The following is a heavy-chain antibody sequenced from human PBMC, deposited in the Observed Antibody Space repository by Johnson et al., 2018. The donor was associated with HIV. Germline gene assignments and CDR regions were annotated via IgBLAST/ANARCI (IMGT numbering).Heavy chain of an antibody. V-gene: IGHV3-48*03. J-gene: IGHJ3*02. CDR3: ARDTVYGETAFDI. Sequence: VQLVESGGGVVQPGRSLRLSCAASGFTFSSYAMHWVRQAPGKGLEWVSYISSSGSTIYYADSVKGRFTISRDNAKNSLYLQMNSLRAEDTAVYYCARDTVYGETAFDIWGQGTMVTVSS. CDR2: ISSSGSTI. CDR1: GFTFSSYA. D-gene: IGHD4-17*01.